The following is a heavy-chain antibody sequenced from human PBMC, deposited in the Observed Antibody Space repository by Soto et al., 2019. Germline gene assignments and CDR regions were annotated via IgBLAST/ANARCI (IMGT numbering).Heavy chain of an antibody. V-gene: IGHV5-51*01. Sequence: GESLKISCKGSGYSFTNYWIGWVLQIPWKGLEWMGIIYPGDSDTRYSPSFQGQVTISADKSISTAYLQWSSLKASDTAMYYCARPGASYYYYYGMDVWGQGTTVTVSS. CDR2: IYPGDSDT. CDR3: ARPGASYYYYYGMDV. CDR1: GYSFTNYW. J-gene: IGHJ6*02.